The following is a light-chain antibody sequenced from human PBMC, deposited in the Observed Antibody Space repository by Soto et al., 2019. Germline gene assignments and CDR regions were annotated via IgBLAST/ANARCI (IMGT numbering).Light chain of an antibody. CDR2: GAS. CDR1: QSVSSSY. Sequence: EIVLTQSPGTLSLSPGERATLSCRASQSVSSSYFAWYQQKPGQAPRLLIYGASSRATGIPDRFSGSGSGTDFTLTISRLESEDFAVDYCQQYGSAPLYTFGQGTKMEIK. V-gene: IGKV3-20*01. J-gene: IGKJ2*01. CDR3: QQYGSAPLYT.